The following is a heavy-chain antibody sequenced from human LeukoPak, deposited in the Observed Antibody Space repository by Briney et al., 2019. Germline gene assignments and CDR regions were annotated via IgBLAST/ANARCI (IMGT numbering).Heavy chain of an antibody. CDR1: GGSISSYY. CDR3: ARGVYIAAAQYGY. V-gene: IGHV4-59*01. D-gene: IGHD6-13*01. CDR2: IYYSGTT. J-gene: IGHJ4*02. Sequence: SETLSLTCTVSGGSISSYYWSWIRQPPGKGLEWIGYIYYSGTTNYNPSLKSRVTISVDTSENQFSLKLSSVTAADTAVYYCARGVYIAAAQYGYWGQGTLVTVSS.